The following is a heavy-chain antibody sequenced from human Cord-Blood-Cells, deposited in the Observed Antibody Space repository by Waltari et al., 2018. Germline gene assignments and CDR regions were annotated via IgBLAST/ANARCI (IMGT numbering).Heavy chain of an antibody. CDR2: IYYSGST. J-gene: IGHJ6*03. Sequence: QLQLQESGPGLVKPSETLSLTCTVSGGSLSSSSYYWGWIRQPPGKGLEWIGSIYYSGSTYYNPSLKSRVTISVDTSKNQFSLKLSSVTAADTAVYYCARQGNYYYYYMDVWGKGTTVTVSS. CDR3: ARQGNYYYYYMDV. D-gene: IGHD6-13*01. CDR1: GGSLSSSSYY. V-gene: IGHV4-39*01.